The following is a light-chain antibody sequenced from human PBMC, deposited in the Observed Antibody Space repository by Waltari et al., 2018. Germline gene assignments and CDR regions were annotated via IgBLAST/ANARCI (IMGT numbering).Light chain of an antibody. Sequence: QSVLTQPPSASGTPGQRVTIPCSGRDSNIGNNYVYWYQHVPGLAPQLLIYRTNHWPSGVPDRFTGSKSGTSASLVISGVRSEDEADYYCAAWDDSLGGHVVFGGGTKVTVL. J-gene: IGLJ2*01. CDR3: AAWDDSLGGHVV. CDR2: RTN. V-gene: IGLV1-47*01. CDR1: DSNIGNNY.